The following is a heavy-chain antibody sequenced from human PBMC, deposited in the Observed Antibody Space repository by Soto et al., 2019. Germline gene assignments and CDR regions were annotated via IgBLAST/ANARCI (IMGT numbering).Heavy chain of an antibody. CDR1: GGSFSGYY. J-gene: IGHJ6*02. CDR3: ARGADIAARPVHYYYGMDV. Sequence: SETLSLTCAVYGGSFSGYYWSWIRQPPGKGLEWIGEINHSGSTNYNPSLKSRVTISVDTSKNQFSLKLSSVTAADTAVYYCARGADIAARPVHYYYGMDVWGQGTTVTVSS. V-gene: IGHV4-34*01. D-gene: IGHD6-6*01. CDR2: INHSGST.